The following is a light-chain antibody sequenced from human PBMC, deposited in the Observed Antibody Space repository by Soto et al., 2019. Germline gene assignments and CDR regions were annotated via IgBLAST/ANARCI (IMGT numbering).Light chain of an antibody. CDR2: DAS. CDR1: QSISSW. V-gene: IGKV1-5*01. J-gene: IGKJ1*01. Sequence: IDMTQSPSTLSPPLGHRVPITCRASQSISSWLAWFQQKPGKAPKLLMYDASSLESGVPSRFSGSGSGTEFTLTISSLQPDDFATYYCQQYGTYLWTFGQGTKVDIK. CDR3: QQYGTYLWT.